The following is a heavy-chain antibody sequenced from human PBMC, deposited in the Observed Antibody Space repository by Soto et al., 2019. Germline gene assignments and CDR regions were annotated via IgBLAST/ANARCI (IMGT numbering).Heavy chain of an antibody. D-gene: IGHD1-1*01. Sequence: ASVKVSCKASGYTFTGYYLHWVRQAPGQGLEWMGWINPNTGGTKYAQNFQGWVTMTRDTSISTAYMELSRLKSADTAVYYCARDNKEHGSATTFDYWGQGALGSVTS. J-gene: IGHJ4*02. V-gene: IGHV1-2*04. CDR3: ARDNKEHGSATTFDY. CDR2: INPNTGGT. CDR1: GYTFTGYY.